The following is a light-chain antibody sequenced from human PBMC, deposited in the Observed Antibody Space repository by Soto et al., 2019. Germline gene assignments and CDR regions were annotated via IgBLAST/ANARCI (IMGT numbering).Light chain of an antibody. CDR1: QSVSSSY. CDR2: GAS. CDR3: QQLNSYTLT. J-gene: IGKJ4*01. V-gene: IGKV3-20*01. Sequence: EIVLTQSPGTLSLSPGDRATLSCRASQSVSSSYLAWYQQKPGQAPSLLIYGASNRATGIPDRFSGGGSGTDFTLTISRLEPEDFAVYYCQQLNSYTLTFGGGTKVEIK.